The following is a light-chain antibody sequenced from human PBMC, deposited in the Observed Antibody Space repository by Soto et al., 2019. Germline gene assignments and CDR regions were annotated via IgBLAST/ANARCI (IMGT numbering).Light chain of an antibody. Sequence: EIVLTQSPGTLSLSPGERATLSCRASQSVGSSYLAWYQQKPGQAPRLLIYGASSGATGIPDRFSGSGSGTDFTLTISRLEPEDFALYYCQQYGSSRGTFGQGTKVDIK. CDR3: QQYGSSRGT. CDR1: QSVGSSY. V-gene: IGKV3-20*01. J-gene: IGKJ1*01. CDR2: GAS.